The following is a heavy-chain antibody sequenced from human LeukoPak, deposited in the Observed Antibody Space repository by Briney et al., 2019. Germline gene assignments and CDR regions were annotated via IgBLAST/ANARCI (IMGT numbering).Heavy chain of an antibody. Sequence: SETLSLTCTVSGGSISTYYWNWIRQPPGKGLEWIGYIYHSGSTNYNPSLQSRVTISVDTSKNQFSLNLNSVTAADMAVYYCARGGAARLHFQNWGQGTLVTVSS. CDR2: IYHSGST. D-gene: IGHD6-6*01. CDR1: GGSISTYY. CDR3: ARGGAARLHFQN. V-gene: IGHV4-59*01. J-gene: IGHJ1*01.